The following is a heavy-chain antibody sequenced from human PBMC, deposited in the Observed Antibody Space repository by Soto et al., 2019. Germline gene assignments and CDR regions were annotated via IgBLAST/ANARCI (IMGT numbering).Heavy chain of an antibody. V-gene: IGHV4-30-4*01. CDR2: IYYSGST. J-gene: IGHJ5*02. Sequence: SETLSLTCTVSGGSISNRDYYWSWIRQPPGKGLEWIGYIYYSGSTYYNPSLKSRVTISVDTSKNQFSLKLSSVTAADTAVYYCARVRTQYYDFWSGYYPKGWFDPWGQGTLVTVSS. CDR3: ARVRTQYYDFWSGYYPKGWFDP. D-gene: IGHD3-3*01. CDR1: GGSISNRDYY.